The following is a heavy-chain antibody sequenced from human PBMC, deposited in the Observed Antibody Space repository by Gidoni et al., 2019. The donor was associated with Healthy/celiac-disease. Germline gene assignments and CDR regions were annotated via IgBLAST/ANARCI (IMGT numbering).Heavy chain of an antibody. CDR2: IYYSGST. J-gene: IGHJ6*02. CDR1: GGSISSYY. Sequence: QVQLQESGPGLVKPSETLSLTCTVPGGSISSYYWSWIRQPPGKGLEWIGYIYYSGSTNYNPSLKSRVTISVDTSKNQFSLKLSSVTAADTAVYYCARRSYYYGMDVWGQGTTVTVSS. CDR3: ARRSYYYGMDV. V-gene: IGHV4-59*08.